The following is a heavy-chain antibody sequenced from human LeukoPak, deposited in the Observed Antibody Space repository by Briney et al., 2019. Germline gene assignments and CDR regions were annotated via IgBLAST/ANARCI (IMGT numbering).Heavy chain of an antibody. CDR2: ITGNGIST. J-gene: IGHJ4*02. Sequence: GGSLRLSCAASGFTFRNYAMTWVRQAPGKGLEWVSAITGNGISTYYADSVKGRFTISRDNPKNTLYLQMHSLRAEDTAIYYCAKVTGGDMITYGGLDYWGQGTPVTVSS. CDR1: GFTFRNYA. D-gene: IGHD3-16*01. CDR3: AKVTGGDMITYGGLDY. V-gene: IGHV3-23*01.